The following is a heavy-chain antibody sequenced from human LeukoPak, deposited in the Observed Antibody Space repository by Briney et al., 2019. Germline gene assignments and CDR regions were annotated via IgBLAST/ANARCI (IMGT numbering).Heavy chain of an antibody. CDR3: ARVLFGFPPDLGYCSGGSCQDHYYYYMDV. V-gene: IGHV4-39*07. CDR1: GGSISSSSYY. CDR2: IYYSGST. J-gene: IGHJ6*03. D-gene: IGHD2-15*01. Sequence: SETLSLTCTVSGGSISSSSYYWGWIRQPPGKGLEWIGSIYYSGSTYYNPSLKSRVTISVDTSKNQFSLKLSSVTAADTAVYYCARVLFGFPPDLGYCSGGSCQDHYYYYMDVWGKGTTVTISS.